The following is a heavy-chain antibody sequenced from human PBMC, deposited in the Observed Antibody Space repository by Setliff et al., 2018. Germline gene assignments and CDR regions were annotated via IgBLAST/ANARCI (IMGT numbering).Heavy chain of an antibody. CDR3: AKSSGSSSATNLEY. V-gene: IGHV3-23*01. Sequence: GGSLRLSCAASGFTFSNAWMNWVRQAPGKGLEWVSGISGSGSNTYYADSVKGRFTISRDNSQNTVFLQVNSLRPEDSAVYYCAKSSGSSSATNLEYLGQGTLVTVSS. J-gene: IGHJ4*02. D-gene: IGHD3-10*01. CDR1: GFTFSNAW. CDR2: ISGSGSNT.